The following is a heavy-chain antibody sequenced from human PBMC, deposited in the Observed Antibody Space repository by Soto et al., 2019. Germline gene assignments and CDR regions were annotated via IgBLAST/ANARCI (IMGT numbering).Heavy chain of an antibody. V-gene: IGHV1-2*02. CDR3: ATDANYAYVSYYFDY. Sequence: ASVKVSCKVSGYTFTAYQMHWVRQAPGQGLEWLGWIHPYSGGTNYAQKFQGRVTMTRDTSISTAYMEMSRLRSDDTAVYFCATDANYAYVSYYFDYWGQGALVTVSS. J-gene: IGHJ4*02. CDR2: IHPYSGGT. D-gene: IGHD3-10*01. CDR1: GYTFTAYQ.